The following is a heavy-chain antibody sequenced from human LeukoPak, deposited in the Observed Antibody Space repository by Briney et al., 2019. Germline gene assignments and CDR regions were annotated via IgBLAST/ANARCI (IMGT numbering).Heavy chain of an antibody. CDR3: AKGKVNHDGALDV. Sequence: PGGSLRLSCAASGFSFGSYAMSWVRQAAGKGLEWVSEISGSVSGSGDSTHYADSVKSRFTISRDNAKKTLYLQMNSLRAEDTAVYYCAKGKVNHDGALDVWGQGTLVTVSS. CDR1: GFSFGSYA. J-gene: IGHJ3*01. CDR2: ISGSVSGSGDST. D-gene: IGHD2-21*01. V-gene: IGHV3-23*01.